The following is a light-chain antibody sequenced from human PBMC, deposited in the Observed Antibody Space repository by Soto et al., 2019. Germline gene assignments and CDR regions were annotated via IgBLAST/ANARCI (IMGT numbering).Light chain of an antibody. V-gene: IGLV2-23*02. CDR2: EVS. CDR3: CSYAGTSTHTV. Sequence: QSALTQPASVSGSPGQSITISCTGTSSDVGSYKLVSWYQQHPGKATKLMISEVSKRPSGISDRFSGSKSGSTASLTISGLPAEDEADYYCCSYAGTSTHTVFAGGTQLTVL. J-gene: IGLJ7*01. CDR1: SSDVGSYKL.